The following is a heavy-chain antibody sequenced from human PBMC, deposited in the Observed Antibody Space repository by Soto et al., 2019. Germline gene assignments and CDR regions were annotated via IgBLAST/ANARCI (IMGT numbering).Heavy chain of an antibody. V-gene: IGHV4-59*01. CDR2: IYYTGTT. CDR3: ARGGNRYSTTASGVGGIDF. J-gene: IGHJ4*02. CDR1: GVSISSSY. Sequence: ETLSLTCTVSGVSISSSYWSWLRQSPGTGLGWIGYIYYTGTTNYNPSLKRRVTISLDTAKNQFSLNVNSLTTADTAVYFCARGGNRYSTTASGVGGIDFWGQGTLVTVSS. D-gene: IGHD2-8*01.